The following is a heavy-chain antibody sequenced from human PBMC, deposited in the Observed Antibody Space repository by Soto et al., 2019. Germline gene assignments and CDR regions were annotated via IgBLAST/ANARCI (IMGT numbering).Heavy chain of an antibody. Sequence: QVQLQESGPGLVKPSQTLSLTCTVSGGSISSGGYYWSWIRQHPGKCLEWIGYIYYSGSTYYNPSLKSRVSISVDTSKNQFALKLSSVTAADTAVYYCARDEMVYAILYYWGQGTLVTVSS. D-gene: IGHD2-8*01. CDR3: ARDEMVYAILYY. CDR2: IYYSGST. J-gene: IGHJ4*02. CDR1: GGSISSGGYY. V-gene: IGHV4-31*03.